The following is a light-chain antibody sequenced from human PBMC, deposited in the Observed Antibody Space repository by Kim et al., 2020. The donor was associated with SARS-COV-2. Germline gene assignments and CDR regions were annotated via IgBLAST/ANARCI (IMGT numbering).Light chain of an antibody. CDR1: KLGDKY. CDR2: QDS. J-gene: IGLJ2*01. V-gene: IGLV3-1*01. CDR3: QAWDSSTVV. Sequence: VCPGQTASINCSGDKLGDKYACWYQQKPGQSPVLVIYQDSKRPSGIPERFSGSNSGNTATLTISGTQAMDEADYYCQAWDSSTVVFGGGTQLTVL.